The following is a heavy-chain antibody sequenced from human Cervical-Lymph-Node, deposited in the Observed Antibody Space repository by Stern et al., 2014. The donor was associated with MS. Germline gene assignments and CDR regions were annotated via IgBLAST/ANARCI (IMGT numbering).Heavy chain of an antibody. J-gene: IGHJ3*02. CDR3: AKVGWELLDAFDI. CDR2: INPSGGSK. V-gene: IGHV1-46*01. D-gene: IGHD1-26*01. CDR1: GYTFTSYY. Sequence: VQLVESGAEVKKPAASVKVSCNASGYTFTSYYMHWVRQAPGQGLEWRGIINPSGGSKSYAQEFQGSVTMTRGSLTRTDHIDVSSLRSEDTAVYYWAKVGWELLDAFDIWGQGTMVTVSS.